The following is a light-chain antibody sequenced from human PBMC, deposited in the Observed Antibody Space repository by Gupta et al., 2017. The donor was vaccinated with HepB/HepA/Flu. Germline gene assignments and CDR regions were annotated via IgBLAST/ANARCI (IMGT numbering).Light chain of an antibody. J-gene: IGKJ3*01. CDR1: QCIGND. CDR3: QQYDEWPLT. Sequence: EIVMTQSPATLLVSPGEGATLPCRASQCIGNDLAWYQQKSGQAPRLLVYATSTRDTAIPPRFSGSGSGTEFTLTISSLQSEDFAVYYCQQYDEWPLTFGPGTKVDVK. CDR2: ATS. V-gene: IGKV3D-15*01.